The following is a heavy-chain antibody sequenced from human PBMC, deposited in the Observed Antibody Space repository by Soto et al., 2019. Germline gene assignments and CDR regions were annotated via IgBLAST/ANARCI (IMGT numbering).Heavy chain of an antibody. D-gene: IGHD4-4*01. CDR3: ASGKYSSPRGGLDV. V-gene: IGHV5-51*01. CDR2: IYPDDSDT. CDR1: GFNFPTVW. Sequence: PGEYLKISCKHSGFNFPTVWVAWVRQMPGKGLKWMGTIYPDDSDTRYSPSFQGQVTISADKSIQTAYLQWGSLKASDSALYYCASGKYSSPRGGLDVRGQGTPVTVSS. J-gene: IGHJ6*02.